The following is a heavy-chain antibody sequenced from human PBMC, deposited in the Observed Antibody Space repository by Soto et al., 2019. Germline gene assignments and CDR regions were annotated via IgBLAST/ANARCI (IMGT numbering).Heavy chain of an antibody. Sequence: EVQLVESGGGLIQPGGSLSLYCAASGFTFGDYSMDWVRQAPGTELEWISSISSGSRTIYYPDSVKGRFTISRSNAKNSPYFQMNSLRDDDTAVYYCAKDSGGWRFDSWGQGTLVTVSS. CDR3: AKDSGGWRFDS. CDR2: ISSGSRTI. J-gene: IGHJ4*02. CDR1: GFTFGDYS. D-gene: IGHD2-15*01. V-gene: IGHV3-48*02.